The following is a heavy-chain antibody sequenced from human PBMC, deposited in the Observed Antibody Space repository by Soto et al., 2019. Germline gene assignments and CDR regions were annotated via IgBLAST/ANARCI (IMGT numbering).Heavy chain of an antibody. CDR1: GFPFSSYS. D-gene: IGHD1-26*01. V-gene: IGHV3-64*04. Sequence: GGSLRLSCSSSGFPFSSYSTHWVRQATGKGLEYVSAISSSGDRTNYADSVKGRFTISRDNGKNTLYLQMNSLRAEDTAVYYCAKGIGVEVASVGAYWGQGTLVTVSS. CDR2: ISSSGDRT. CDR3: AKGIGVEVASVGAY. J-gene: IGHJ4*02.